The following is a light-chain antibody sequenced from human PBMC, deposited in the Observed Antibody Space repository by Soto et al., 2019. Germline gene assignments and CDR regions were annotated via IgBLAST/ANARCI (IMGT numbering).Light chain of an antibody. Sequence: EIVMTQSPATLSVSPGERANLSCRSSQSVSSNLAWYQQKPGQAPRLLIYGASNRATGIPDRFSGSGSGTDFTLTISRLEPEEFAVYYCQQYDNSPLTFGGGATVDI. J-gene: IGKJ4*01. CDR1: QSVSSN. CDR3: QQYDNSPLT. V-gene: IGKV3D-15*01. CDR2: GAS.